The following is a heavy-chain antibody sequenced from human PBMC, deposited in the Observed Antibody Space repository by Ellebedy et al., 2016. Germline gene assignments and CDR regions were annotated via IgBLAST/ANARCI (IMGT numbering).Heavy chain of an antibody. Sequence: ASVKVSXXASGYTFTGYYMHWVRQAPGQGLEWMGWINPNSGGTNYAQKFQGWVTMTRDTSISTAYMELSRLRSDDTAVYYCARVDERYGMDVWGQGTTVTVSS. CDR1: GYTFTGYY. CDR2: INPNSGGT. CDR3: ARVDERYGMDV. J-gene: IGHJ6*02. D-gene: IGHD6-25*01. V-gene: IGHV1-2*04.